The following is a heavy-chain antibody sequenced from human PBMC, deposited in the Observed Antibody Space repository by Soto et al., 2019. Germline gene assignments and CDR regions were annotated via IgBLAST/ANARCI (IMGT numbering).Heavy chain of an antibody. CDR2: INHSGST. J-gene: IGHJ3*02. D-gene: IGHD3-3*01. Sequence: SETLSLTCAVYGGSFSGYYWSWIRQPPGKGLEWIGEINHSGSTNYNPSLKSRVTISVDTSKNQFSLKLSSVTAADTAVYYCARGRYDFWCGTFDIWGQGTMVTVSS. V-gene: IGHV4-34*01. CDR3: ARGRYDFWCGTFDI. CDR1: GGSFSGYY.